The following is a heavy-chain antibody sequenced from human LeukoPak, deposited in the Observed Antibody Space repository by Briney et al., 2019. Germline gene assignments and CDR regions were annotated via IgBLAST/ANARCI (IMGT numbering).Heavy chain of an antibody. J-gene: IGHJ3*02. Sequence: PSETLSLTCTVSGGSISSYYWSWIRQPPGKGLEGIGYIYYSGNTNYNPSLRSRVIISVDTSKNQFSLKLSSVTAADTAVYYCARGIFGVIINAFDIWGQGTMVTVSS. CDR1: GGSISSYY. CDR2: IYYSGNT. V-gene: IGHV4-59*01. D-gene: IGHD3-3*01. CDR3: ARGIFGVIINAFDI.